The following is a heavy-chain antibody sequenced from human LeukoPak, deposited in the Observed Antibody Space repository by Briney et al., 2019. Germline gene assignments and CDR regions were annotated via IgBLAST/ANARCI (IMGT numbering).Heavy chain of an antibody. CDR2: IYHSGST. CDR3: ARGPWEPYGLTRSFDY. V-gene: IGHV4-30-2*01. CDR1: GGSISSGGYS. Sequence: SQTLSLTCAVSGGSISSGGYSWSWIRQPPGKGLEWIGYIYHSGSTYYNPSLKSRVTISVDRSKNQFSLKLSSVTAADTAVYYCARGPWEPYGLTRSFDYWGQGTLVTVSS. J-gene: IGHJ4*02. D-gene: IGHD3-10*01.